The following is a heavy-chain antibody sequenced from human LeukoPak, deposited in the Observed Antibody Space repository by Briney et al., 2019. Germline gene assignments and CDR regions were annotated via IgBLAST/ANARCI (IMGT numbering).Heavy chain of an antibody. D-gene: IGHD6-19*01. CDR1: GYTFTSYC. Sequence: GASVRVSCKASGYTFTSYCISWVRQAPGQGLEWMGWISAYNGNTNYAQKLQGRVTMTTDTSTSTAYMELRSLRSGDTAVYYCARDSSGWYSYFDYWGQGTLVTVSS. V-gene: IGHV1-18*01. CDR3: ARDSSGWYSYFDY. CDR2: ISAYNGNT. J-gene: IGHJ4*02.